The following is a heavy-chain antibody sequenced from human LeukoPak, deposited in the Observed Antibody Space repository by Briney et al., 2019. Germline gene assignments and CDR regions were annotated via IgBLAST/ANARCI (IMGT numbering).Heavy chain of an antibody. CDR3: AKVLDILTADHFRPDVYYFDY. D-gene: IGHD3-9*01. CDR1: GFTFSSYG. Sequence: GGSLRLSCAASGFTFSSYGIHWVRQAPGKGLEWVTFIRFDGSTKYYSDSAKGRFTISRDNSKNTVYLQMNSLRPDDTAIYYCAKVLDILTADHFRPDVYYFDYWGRGTLVTVPS. V-gene: IGHV3-30*02. J-gene: IGHJ4*02. CDR2: IRFDGSTK.